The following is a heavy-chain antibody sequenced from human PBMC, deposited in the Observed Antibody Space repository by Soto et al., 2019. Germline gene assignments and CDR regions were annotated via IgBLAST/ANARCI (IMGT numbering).Heavy chain of an antibody. CDR2: INPGDSDI. J-gene: IGHJ6*02. V-gene: IGHV5-51*01. Sequence: GESLKISCKASGYGFTTYWIAWVRQMPGKGLEWMGIINPGDSDIRYSPSFQGQVTISADNSISTAYLQWSSLKASDTAMYYCARHEQFYYYYYGLDVWGQGTAVTVYS. D-gene: IGHD4-4*01. CDR3: ARHEQFYYYYYGLDV. CDR1: GYGFTTYW.